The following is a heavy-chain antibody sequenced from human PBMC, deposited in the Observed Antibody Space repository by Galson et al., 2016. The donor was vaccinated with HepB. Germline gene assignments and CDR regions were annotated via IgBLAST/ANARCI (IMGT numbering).Heavy chain of an antibody. D-gene: IGHD5-24*01. J-gene: IGHJ4*02. CDR3: ARDVRRDGYFDYFDS. CDR2: ISYESSQK. V-gene: IGHV3-30-3*01. Sequence: VRQAPGKGLEWVAVISYESSQKHYADSVKGRFTISRDNSMVFLQMNSLRDEDTAVYYCARDVRRDGYFDYFDSWGQGTLVTVSS.